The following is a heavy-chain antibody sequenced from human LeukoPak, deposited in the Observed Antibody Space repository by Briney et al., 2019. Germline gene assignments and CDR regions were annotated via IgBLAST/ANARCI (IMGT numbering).Heavy chain of an antibody. CDR1: GHTFSSYG. V-gene: IGHV1-2*02. CDR2: INPNSGGT. J-gene: IGHJ4*02. Sequence: ASVKVSCKASGHTFSSYGISWVRQAPGQGLEWMGWINPNSGGTNYAQKFQGRVTMTRDTSISTAYMELSRLRSDDTAVYYCARGPPRIVVPAAMPAVDTYFDYWGQGTLVTVSS. CDR3: ARGPPRIVVPAAMPAVDTYFDY. D-gene: IGHD2-2*01.